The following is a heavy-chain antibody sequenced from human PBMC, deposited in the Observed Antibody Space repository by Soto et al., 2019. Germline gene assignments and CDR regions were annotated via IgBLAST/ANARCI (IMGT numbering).Heavy chain of an antibody. J-gene: IGHJ6*03. CDR2: MNPNSGNT. CDR3: ARGPTTPIYGSGSYYRPYYYYYYMDV. V-gene: IGHV1-8*01. D-gene: IGHD3-10*01. CDR1: GNTFTSYD. Sequence: GASVKVSWKASGNTFTSYDINWVRQATGQRLEWMGWMNPNSGNTGYAQKFQGRVTMTRNTSISTAYMELSSLRSEDTAVYYCARGPTTPIYGSGSYYRPYYYYYYMDVWGKGTTVTVSS.